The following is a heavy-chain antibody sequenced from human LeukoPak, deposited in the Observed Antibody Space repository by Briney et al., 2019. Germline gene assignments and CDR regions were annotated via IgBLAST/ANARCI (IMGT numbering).Heavy chain of an antibody. D-gene: IGHD2-8*01. J-gene: IGHJ4*02. Sequence: PGGSLRLSCAASGFTFSSYGMHWVRQAPGKGLEWVALIWYDGSNKYYADSVKGRLTISRDNAKSSLYLQMNSLRVEDSAVYYCASTNSLDNWSQGTLVTVSS. V-gene: IGHV3-33*01. CDR1: GFTFSSYG. CDR2: IWYDGSNK. CDR3: ASTNSLDN.